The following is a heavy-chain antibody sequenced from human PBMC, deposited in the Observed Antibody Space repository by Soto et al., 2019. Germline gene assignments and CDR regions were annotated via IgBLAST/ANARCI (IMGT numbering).Heavy chain of an antibody. J-gene: IGHJ6*03. CDR2: IYYSGST. CDR3: ARLKVRGNQPSYYYYYYMDV. CDR1: GGSISSYY. D-gene: IGHD1-26*01. V-gene: IGHV4-59*08. Sequence: SETLSLTCTVSGGSISSYYWSWIRQPPGKGLEWIGYIYYSGSTNYNPSLKSRVTISVDTSKNQFSLKLSSVTAADTAVYYCARLKVRGNQPSYYYYYYMDVWGKGTTVTVSS.